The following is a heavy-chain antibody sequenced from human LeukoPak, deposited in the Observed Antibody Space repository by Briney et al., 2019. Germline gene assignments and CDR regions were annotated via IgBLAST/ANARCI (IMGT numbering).Heavy chain of an antibody. D-gene: IGHD3-22*01. J-gene: IGHJ4*02. CDR3: AGYYYDSSGYYTFEY. Sequence: PSETLSLTCGVYGGSFRGYYWSWLRQPPAKGLEGIGEFNHSGSTNYNPSLKSRVTISVDTSQNQFSLKLSSLTAADTAVYYCAGYYYDSSGYYTFEYWGQGTLVTVSS. CDR1: GGSFRGYY. V-gene: IGHV4-34*01. CDR2: FNHSGST.